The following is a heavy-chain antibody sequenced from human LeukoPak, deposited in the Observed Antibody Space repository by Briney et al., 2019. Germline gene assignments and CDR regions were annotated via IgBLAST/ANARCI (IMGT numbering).Heavy chain of an antibody. J-gene: IGHJ3*02. CDR3: ARTENSGYDCAFDI. Sequence: PSETLSLTCTVSGDSISGSSDYWGWIRQPPGKGLEWIGSIYYSGSTYYNPSLKSRVTMSVDTSKNQFSLKLSSVTAADTAVYYCARTENSGYDCAFDIWGQGTMVTVSS. V-gene: IGHV4-39*07. D-gene: IGHD5-12*01. CDR2: IYYSGST. CDR1: GDSISGSSDY.